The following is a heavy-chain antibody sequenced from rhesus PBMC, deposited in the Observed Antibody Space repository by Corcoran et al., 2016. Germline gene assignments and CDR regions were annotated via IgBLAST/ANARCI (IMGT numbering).Heavy chain of an antibody. V-gene: IGHV4S7*01. CDR3: VRDWVDYFDY. D-gene: IGHD3-34*01. CDR2: NESNSGNT. Sequence: QVQLQESGPGLLKPSETLSLTCAVSCGSISGGYGLGWFRETGGKGLEWIGSNESNSGNTYYNPSRKSRVTNATDTSKNQFSVKLSAVTAADTAVYYCVRDWVDYFDYWGQGVLVTVSS. J-gene: IGHJ4*01. CDR1: CGSISGGYG.